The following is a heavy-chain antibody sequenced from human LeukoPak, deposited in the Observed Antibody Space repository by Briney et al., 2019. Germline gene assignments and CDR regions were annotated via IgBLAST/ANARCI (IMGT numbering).Heavy chain of an antibody. V-gene: IGHV3-23*01. J-gene: IGHJ5*02. D-gene: IGHD4-11*01. CDR2: ISGSGGST. Sequence: PSGGSLRLSCAASGFTFSSYAMSWVRQAPGKGLEWVSAISGSGGSTYYADSVKGRFTISRDNSKNTLYLQMNSLRAEDTAVYYCAKDEGTTVTFNWFDPWGQGTLVTVSS. CDR1: GFTFSSYA. CDR3: AKDEGTTVTFNWFDP.